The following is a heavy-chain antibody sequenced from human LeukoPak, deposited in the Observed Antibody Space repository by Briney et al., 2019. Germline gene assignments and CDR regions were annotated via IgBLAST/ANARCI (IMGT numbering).Heavy chain of an antibody. CDR1: GLTFSSYW. Sequence: GGSLRLSCAASGLTFSSYWMSWVRQAPGKGLEWVANIKEDGSEKYYVDSVKGRFTISRDNAKKSLYLQMNSLRAEDTAVYYCVYGSFIALWGQGTLVTVSS. V-gene: IGHV3-7*01. CDR2: IKEDGSEK. CDR3: VYGSFIAL. J-gene: IGHJ4*02. D-gene: IGHD2-15*01.